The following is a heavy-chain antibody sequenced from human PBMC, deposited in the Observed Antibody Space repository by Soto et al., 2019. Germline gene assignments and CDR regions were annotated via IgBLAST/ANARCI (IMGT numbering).Heavy chain of an antibody. D-gene: IGHD3-9*01. V-gene: IGHV1-69*13. J-gene: IGHJ6*02. Sequence: ASVKVSCKASGGTFSSYAISWVRQAPGQGLEWMGGIIPIFGTANYAQKFQGRVTITADESTSTAYMELSSLRSEDTAVYYCARPSGVSFDYHEENYYYYGMDVWGQGTTVTVSS. CDR3: ARPSGVSFDYHEENYYYYGMDV. CDR1: GGTFSSYA. CDR2: IIPIFGTA.